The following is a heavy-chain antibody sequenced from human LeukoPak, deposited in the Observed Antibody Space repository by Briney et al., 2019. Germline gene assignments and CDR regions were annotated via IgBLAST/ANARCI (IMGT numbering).Heavy chain of an antibody. CDR2: IYHSGST. CDR3: ATFTQERSFDY. D-gene: IGHD5-24*01. J-gene: IGHJ4*02. V-gene: IGHV4-4*02. Sequence: SGTLSLTCAVSGGSISSSNWWSWVRQPPGKGLEWIGEIYHSGSTNYSPFLKSRVTISVDKSKNQFSLKLSSVTAADTAVYYCATFTQERSFDYWGQGTLVTVSS. CDR1: GGSISSSNW.